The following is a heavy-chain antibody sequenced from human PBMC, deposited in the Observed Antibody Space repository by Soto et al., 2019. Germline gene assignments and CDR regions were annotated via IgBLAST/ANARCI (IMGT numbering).Heavy chain of an antibody. CDR1: GGSISSYY. CDR3: ARAYGGYVFDY. CDR2: IYYSGST. V-gene: IGHV4-59*01. J-gene: IGHJ4*02. D-gene: IGHD4-17*01. Sequence: SETLSLTCTVSGGSISSYYWSWIRQPPGKGLEWIGYIYYSGSTNYNPSLKSRVTISVDTSKNQFSLKLSSVTAADTAVYYCARAYGGYVFDYWGQGTLVTVSS.